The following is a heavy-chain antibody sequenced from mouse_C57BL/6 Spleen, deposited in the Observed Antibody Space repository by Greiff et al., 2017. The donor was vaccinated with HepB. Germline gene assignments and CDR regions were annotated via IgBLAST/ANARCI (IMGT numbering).Heavy chain of an antibody. J-gene: IGHJ4*01. CDR2: INPNNGGT. Sequence: EVQLQQSGPELVKPGASVKMSCKASGYTFTDYNMHWVKQSHGKSLEWIGYINPNNGGTSYNQKFKGKATLTVNKYSSTAYMELRSLTSEDSAVYYCARGKYYYGSSYNYAMDYWGQGTSVTVSS. CDR3: ARGKYYYGSSYNYAMDY. V-gene: IGHV1-22*01. CDR1: GYTFTDYN. D-gene: IGHD1-1*01.